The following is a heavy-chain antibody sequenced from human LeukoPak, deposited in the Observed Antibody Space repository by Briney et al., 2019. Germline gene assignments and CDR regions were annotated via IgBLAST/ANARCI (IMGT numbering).Heavy chain of an antibody. J-gene: IGHJ5*02. D-gene: IGHD1-26*01. V-gene: IGHV3-66*01. Sequence: GGSLRLSCAASGFTGIYNFMSWVRQAPGKGLEWVSVIYSGGSTYYADSVKGRFTISRDNSKNTVYLQMNSLRVDDTAVYYCARVKVGITYWFDPWGQGTLVTVSS. CDR2: IYSGGST. CDR1: GFTGIYNF. CDR3: ARVKVGITYWFDP.